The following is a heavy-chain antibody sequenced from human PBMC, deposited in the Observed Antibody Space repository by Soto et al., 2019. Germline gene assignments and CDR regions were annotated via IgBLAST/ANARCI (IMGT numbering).Heavy chain of an antibody. CDR1: GYTFTGYY. Sequence: QVQLVQSGAEVKKPGASVKVSCKASGYTFTGYYMHWVRQAPGQGLEWMGWINPNSGGTNYAQKFQGWVTMTRDTSISTAYSELRRLRSDDTAVYYCARGIYVDTAIVVFDYWCQGTLVTVSS. CDR2: INPNSGGT. D-gene: IGHD5-18*01. V-gene: IGHV1-2*04. CDR3: ARGIYVDTAIVVFDY. J-gene: IGHJ4*02.